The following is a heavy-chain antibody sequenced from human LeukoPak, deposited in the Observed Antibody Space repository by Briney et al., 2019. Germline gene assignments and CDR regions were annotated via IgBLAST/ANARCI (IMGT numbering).Heavy chain of an antibody. V-gene: IGHV3-53*01. Sequence: GGSLRLSCAASGFTVGSNYMSWVRQAPGKGLEWVSVIYSGGGTFYADSVKGRFTISRDNSKNTLYLQMNSLRVEDTAVYYCARAMRGYSYILEHWGQGTLVTVSS. D-gene: IGHD5-18*01. CDR1: GFTVGSNY. CDR3: ARAMRGYSYILEH. CDR2: IYSGGGT. J-gene: IGHJ4*02.